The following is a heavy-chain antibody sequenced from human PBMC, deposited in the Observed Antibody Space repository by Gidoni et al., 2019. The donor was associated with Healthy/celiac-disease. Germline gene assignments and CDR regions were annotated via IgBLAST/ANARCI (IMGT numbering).Heavy chain of an antibody. D-gene: IGHD1-26*01. V-gene: IGHV4-38-2*01. CDR2: IYHSGST. J-gene: IGHJ4*02. CDR3: ARVSRWELAVDY. CDR1: GYSISSGYY. Sequence: QVQLQESGPGLVKPSETLSLTCAVSGYSISSGYYWGWIRQPPGKGLEWIGSIYHSGSTYYNPSLKSRVTISVDTSKNQFSLKLSSVTAADTAVYYCARVSRWELAVDYWGQGTLVTVSS.